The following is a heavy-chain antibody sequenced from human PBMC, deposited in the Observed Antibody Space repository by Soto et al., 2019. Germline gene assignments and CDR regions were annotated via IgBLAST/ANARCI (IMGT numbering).Heavy chain of an antibody. V-gene: IGHV3-33*01. J-gene: IGHJ5*02. CDR1: GFTFSSYG. CDR3: VREERDYDGNGFDP. Sequence: QVQLVESGGGVVQPGRSLKLSCAASGFTFSSYGMHWVRQAPGKGLEWVAVIFYDGSRKEYADSLKGRFTISRDNSKNTRYLEMNSLRAEETAMYYCVREERDYDGNGFDPWGQGTLVTVS. D-gene: IGHD4-17*01. CDR2: IFYDGSRK.